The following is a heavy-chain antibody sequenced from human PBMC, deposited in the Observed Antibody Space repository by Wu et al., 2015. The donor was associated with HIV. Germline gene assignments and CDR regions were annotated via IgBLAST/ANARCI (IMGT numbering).Heavy chain of an antibody. CDR1: GYRFTSYG. J-gene: IGHJ5*02. Sequence: QVQLVQSGGEVKKPGASVKVSCKASGYRFTSYGIGWVRQAPGQGLEWMGWISGYNGNTNYAQKFQGRVTMTTDTSTNTAYMELRSLTSDDTAVYYCARDWRGXFYGSGSWEKVNWLDPWGQGTLVHRLL. CDR3: ARDWRGXFYGSGSWEKVNWLDP. V-gene: IGHV1-18*04. CDR2: ISGYNGNT. D-gene: IGHD3-10*01.